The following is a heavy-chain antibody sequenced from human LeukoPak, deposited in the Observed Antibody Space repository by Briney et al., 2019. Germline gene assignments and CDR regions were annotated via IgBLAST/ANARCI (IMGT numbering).Heavy chain of an antibody. CDR3: ARVVPSAGALLGAVDS. CDR2: IRRSRSYI. Sequence: GGSLRLSCAASGFTFSGYSMNWVRQAPGKGLEWVSSIRRSRSYIYYTDSVKGRFTISRENAKNTLYLQKSSVRGEDTGVYYCARVVPSAGALLGAVDSWGQGTLVTVSS. D-gene: IGHD1-26*01. CDR1: GFTFSGYS. V-gene: IGHV3-21*01. J-gene: IGHJ4*02.